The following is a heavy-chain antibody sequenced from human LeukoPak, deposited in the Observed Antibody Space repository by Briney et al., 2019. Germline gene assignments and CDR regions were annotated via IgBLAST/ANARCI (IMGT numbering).Heavy chain of an antibody. Sequence: GASVTVSCKTSGYTFTNYGVNWVRQAPGQGLEWMGYISGYNGNTKYAQELQGRVTMTTDTSTSTAYMELRSLRSDDTAVYYCARRHLSGYASDYWGQGTLVTVSS. CDR2: ISGYNGNT. D-gene: IGHD5-12*01. CDR1: GYTFTNYG. V-gene: IGHV1-18*01. CDR3: ARRHLSGYASDY. J-gene: IGHJ4*02.